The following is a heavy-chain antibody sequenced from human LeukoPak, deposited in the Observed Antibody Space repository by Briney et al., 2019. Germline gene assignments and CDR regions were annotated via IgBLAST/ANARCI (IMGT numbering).Heavy chain of an antibody. V-gene: IGHV1-8*01. CDR3: ARVSGRADAFDI. J-gene: IGHJ3*02. D-gene: IGHD6-25*01. CDR2: MNPNSGNT. Sequence: GASVKVSCKASGYTFTSYDINWARQATGQGLEWMGWMNPNSGNTGYAQKFQGRVTMTRNTSISTAYMELSSLRSEDTAVYYCARVSGRADAFDIWGQGTMVTVSS. CDR1: GYTFTSYD.